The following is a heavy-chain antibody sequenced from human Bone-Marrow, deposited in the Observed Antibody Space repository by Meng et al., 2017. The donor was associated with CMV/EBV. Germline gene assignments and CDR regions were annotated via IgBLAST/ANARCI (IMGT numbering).Heavy chain of an antibody. J-gene: IGHJ3*02. V-gene: IGHV1-2*02. CDR2: INPNSGGT. CDR1: GYTFTGYY. D-gene: IGHD2-2*01. CDR3: ARSYRPAAMNVFDI. Sequence: ASVKVSRKASGYTFTGYYMHWVRQAPGQGLEWMGWINPNSGGTNYAQKFQGRVTMTRDTSISTAYMELSRLRSDDTAVYYCARSYRPAAMNVFDIWGQGTMVTVSS.